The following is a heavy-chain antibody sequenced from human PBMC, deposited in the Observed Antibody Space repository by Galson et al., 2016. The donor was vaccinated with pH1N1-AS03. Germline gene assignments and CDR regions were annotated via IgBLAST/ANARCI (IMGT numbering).Heavy chain of an antibody. CDR2: VNTKTGVI. D-gene: IGHD2-15*01. CDR3: ARGYCSDGGCFVVPDY. CDR1: GYAFTAYY. V-gene: IGHV1-2*02. Sequence: SVKVSCKASGYAFTAYYIHWVRQAPGQGLEWMGFVNTKTGVIIYAQKFKGRVTMTRDTSISTAYMELRGLGSDDSAFYYCARGYCSDGGCFVVPDYWGQGTLVTVAS. J-gene: IGHJ4*02.